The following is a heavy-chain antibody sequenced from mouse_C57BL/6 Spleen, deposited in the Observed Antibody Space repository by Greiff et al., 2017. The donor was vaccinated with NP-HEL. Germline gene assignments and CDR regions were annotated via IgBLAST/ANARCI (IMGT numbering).Heavy chain of an antibody. Sequence: QVQLQQPGAELVRPGSSVKLSCKASGYTFTSYWMDWVKQRPGQGLEWIGNIYPSDSETHYNQKFKDKATLTVDKSSSTAYMQLSSLTSEDSAGYDCARTGAAHALFADWGQWTLVTVST. CDR3: ARTGAAHALFAD. D-gene: IGHD3-2*02. V-gene: IGHV1-61*01. J-gene: IGHJ3*01. CDR2: IYPSDSET. CDR1: GYTFTSYW.